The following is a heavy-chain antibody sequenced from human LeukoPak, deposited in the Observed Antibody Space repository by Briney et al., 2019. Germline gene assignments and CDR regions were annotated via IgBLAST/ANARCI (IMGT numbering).Heavy chain of an antibody. CDR3: TRGTAVYGGNSPYYFDY. Sequence: SETLSLTCTVSGGSISSYYWSWIRQPPGKGLEWIGYIYYSGSTNYNPSLKSRVSISVDTSKNQFSLKLTSVTTADTAVYYCTRGTAVYGGNSPYYFDYWGQGTLVTVSS. CDR2: IYYSGST. V-gene: IGHV4-59*01. D-gene: IGHD4-23*01. CDR1: GGSISSYY. J-gene: IGHJ4*02.